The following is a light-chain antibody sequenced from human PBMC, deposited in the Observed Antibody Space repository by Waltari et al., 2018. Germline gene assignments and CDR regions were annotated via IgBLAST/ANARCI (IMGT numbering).Light chain of an antibody. CDR1: QTVTSW. Sequence: DIQLTQSPSTLSASVGDTVTITCRASQTVTSWLAWYQQKPGKAPKLLIYRASTLENGFPARFSGSGFATVFTLTISSLQPDDFATYYCQQYHTDKTFGQGTKVEIK. CDR2: RAS. CDR3: QQYHTDKT. V-gene: IGKV1-5*03. J-gene: IGKJ2*01.